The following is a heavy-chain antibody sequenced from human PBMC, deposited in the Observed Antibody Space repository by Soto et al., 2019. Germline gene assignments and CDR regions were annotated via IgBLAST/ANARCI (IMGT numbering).Heavy chain of an antibody. CDR2: LYWDDDK. V-gene: IGHV2-5*02. CDR3: AHRILRTVFGLVTTTAIYFVF. Sequence: QITLNESGPTVVKPAETLTLTCTFSGFSLTTSGVGVGWIRQSPGKAPEWLALLYWDDDKRYSASLKSRLTTTKHTSKNLVVLTMASVDPADTATYYCAHRILRTVFGLVTTTAIYFVFWGQGTPVVVSS. CDR1: GFSLTTSGVG. J-gene: IGHJ4*02. D-gene: IGHD3-3*01.